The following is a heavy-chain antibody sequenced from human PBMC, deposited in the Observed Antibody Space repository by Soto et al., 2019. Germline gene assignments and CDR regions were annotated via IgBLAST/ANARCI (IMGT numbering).Heavy chain of an antibody. D-gene: IGHD5-12*01. V-gene: IGHV4-4*02. CDR1: GSYITSRNW. J-gene: IGHJ4*02. CDR2: TYHSGNT. Sequence: SETMTLTCAVRGSYITSRNWWSWVRQPPGKGLEWIGETYHSGNTNYNPSLKSRVTISVDKSKNQFSLKLNSVTAADTAVYYCARDGYIGNYYVDHWNEGILVT. CDR3: ARDGYIGNYYVDH.